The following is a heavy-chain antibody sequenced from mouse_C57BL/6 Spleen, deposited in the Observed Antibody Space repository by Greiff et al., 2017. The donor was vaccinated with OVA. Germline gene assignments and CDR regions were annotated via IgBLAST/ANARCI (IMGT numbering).Heavy chain of an antibody. CDR1: GYSFTGYY. CDR2: INPSTGGT. CDR3: AREVYYDYDERYFEV. D-gene: IGHD2-4*01. Sequence: VQLQQSGPELVKPGASVKISCKASGYSFTGYYMNWVKQSPEKSLEWIGEINPSTGGTTYNQKFKAKATLTVDKSSSTAYMQLKSLTSEDAAVYYCAREVYYDYDERYFEVWGTGTTVTVSS. V-gene: IGHV1-42*01. J-gene: IGHJ1*03.